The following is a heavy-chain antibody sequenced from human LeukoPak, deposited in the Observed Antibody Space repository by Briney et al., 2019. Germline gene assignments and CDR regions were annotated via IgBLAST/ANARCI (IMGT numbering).Heavy chain of an antibody. J-gene: IGHJ4*02. CDR3: AREDGYCSGGNCYSYFDS. V-gene: IGHV3-7*01. D-gene: IGHD2-15*01. CDR2: IKKTGSET. CDR1: GFTFSHFW. Sequence: GGSLRLSCAASGFTFSHFWMSWVGKAPGKGREWVAYIKKTGSETYYVDSVKGRFTITRDNTRSSLFLQMYSLRAEDTAVYFCAREDGYCSGGNCYSYFDSWGQGTLVTVSS.